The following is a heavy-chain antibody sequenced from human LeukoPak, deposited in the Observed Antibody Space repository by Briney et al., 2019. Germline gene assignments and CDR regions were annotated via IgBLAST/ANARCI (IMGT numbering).Heavy chain of an antibody. CDR2: IYYSGST. J-gene: IGHJ4*02. CDR3: ARYRLGTSGYYYVFDY. D-gene: IGHD3-22*01. V-gene: IGHV4-59*01. Sequence: SETLSLTCTVSGGSISSYYWSWIRQPPGKGLEWIRYIYYSGSTNYNPSLKSRVTISVDTSKNQFSLKLSSVTAADTAVYYCARYRLGTSGYYYVFDYWGQGTLVTVSS. CDR1: GGSISSYY.